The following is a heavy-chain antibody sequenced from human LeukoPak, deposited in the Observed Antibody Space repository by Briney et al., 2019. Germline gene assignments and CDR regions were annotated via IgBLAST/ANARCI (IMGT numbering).Heavy chain of an antibody. D-gene: IGHD3-22*01. CDR3: ARNLYDSGGYYLGLGY. CDR1: GFILNDYG. CDR2: IWFDKNQ. V-gene: IGHV3-33*03. J-gene: IGHJ4*02. Sequence: GGSLRLSCAASGFILNDYGMHWVRQAPGKGLEWVADIWFDKNQHFADSVKGRFAISRDNSKNTVYLQINSLRAEDTAVYYCARNLYDSGGYYLGLGYWGQGTLVTVSS.